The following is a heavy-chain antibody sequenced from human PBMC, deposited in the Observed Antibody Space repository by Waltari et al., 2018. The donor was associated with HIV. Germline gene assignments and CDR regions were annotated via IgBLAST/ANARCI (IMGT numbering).Heavy chain of an antibody. CDR3: ASVVVATIVSMVF. CDR2: LYTSASI. J-gene: IGHJ6*02. CDR1: GGSISSGRYD. V-gene: IGHV4-61*02. D-gene: IGHD2-15*01. Sequence: QVQMQESGPGLGKPSQNMSPTCTVSGGSISSGRYDWSWTRQPAGKGLEWIGRLYTSASINFIPALKTRVTISVDPPNIQFSLSLGSVTAAVMALYYCASVVVATIVSMVFWGPGSSVTVSS.